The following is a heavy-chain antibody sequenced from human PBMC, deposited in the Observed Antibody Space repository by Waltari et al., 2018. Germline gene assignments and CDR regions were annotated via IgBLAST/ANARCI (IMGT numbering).Heavy chain of an antibody. CDR1: GFTFSSYA. J-gene: IGHJ3*02. CDR2: ISGSGGST. Sequence: EVQLLESGGGLVQPGGSLRLSCAASGFTFSSYAMSWVRQAPGKGLEWFSAISGSGGSTYYADSVKGRFTISRDNSKNTLYLQMNSLRAEDTAVYYCAKDRFRYCSSTSCHDAFDIWGQGTMVTVSS. D-gene: IGHD2-2*01. V-gene: IGHV3-23*01. CDR3: AKDRFRYCSSTSCHDAFDI.